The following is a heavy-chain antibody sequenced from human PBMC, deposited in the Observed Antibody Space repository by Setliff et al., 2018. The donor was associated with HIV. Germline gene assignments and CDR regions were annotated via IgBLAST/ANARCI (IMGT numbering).Heavy chain of an antibody. V-gene: IGHV4-31*03. D-gene: IGHD2-8*01. CDR3: ATGLIMAPDY. CDR1: NDSITSGDFY. J-gene: IGHJ4*02. Sequence: PSETLSLTCTVSNDSITSGDFYWSWTRQHPGKGLEWIGSIYYSGSTNYNPSLRSRVTISIGTSKNQFSLKLSSVTAADMAVYYCATGLIMAPDYWGQGSLVTVSS. CDR2: IYYSGST.